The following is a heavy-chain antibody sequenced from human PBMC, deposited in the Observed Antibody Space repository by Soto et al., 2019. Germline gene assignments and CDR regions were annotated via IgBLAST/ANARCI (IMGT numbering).Heavy chain of an antibody. V-gene: IGHV1-24*01. Sequence: ASVKVSCKVSGYTLTELSMHWVRQAPGKGLEWMGGFDPENGETVYAQKFQGRLAMTEDTSIDTAYMVLNSLRSEDTAVYYCATLVVTTGFDYWGQGALVTVSS. CDR1: GYTLTELS. D-gene: IGHD3-22*01. CDR3: ATLVVTTGFDY. J-gene: IGHJ4*02. CDR2: FDPENGET.